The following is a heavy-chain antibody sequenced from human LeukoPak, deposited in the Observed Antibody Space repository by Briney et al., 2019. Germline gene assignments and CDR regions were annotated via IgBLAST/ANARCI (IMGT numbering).Heavy chain of an antibody. Sequence: SETLSLTCTVSGGSISSYYWSWIRQPAGKGLEWIGRIYTSGSTNYNPSLKSRVTMSVDTSKNQFSLKLSSVTAADTAVYYCARHGYYDYVWGSYLRDAFDIWGQGTMVTVSS. CDR3: ARHGYYDYVWGSYLRDAFDI. D-gene: IGHD3-16*02. CDR1: GGSISSYY. J-gene: IGHJ3*02. V-gene: IGHV4-4*07. CDR2: IYTSGST.